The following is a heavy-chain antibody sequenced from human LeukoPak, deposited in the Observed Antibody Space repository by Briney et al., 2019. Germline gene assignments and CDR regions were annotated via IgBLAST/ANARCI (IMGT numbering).Heavy chain of an antibody. D-gene: IGHD1-26*01. CDR1: GGSFSGYY. J-gene: IGHJ4*02. Sequence: PSETLSLTCAVYGGSFSGYYWSWIRQPPGKGLEWIGEINHSGSTNYNPSLKSRVTISVDTSKNQFSLKLSSVTAADTAVYYCARESGSYRGHFDYWGQGTLVTVSS. V-gene: IGHV4-34*01. CDR2: INHSGST. CDR3: ARESGSYRGHFDY.